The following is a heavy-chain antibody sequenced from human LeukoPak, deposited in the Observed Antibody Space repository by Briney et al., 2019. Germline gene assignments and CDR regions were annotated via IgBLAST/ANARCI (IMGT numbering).Heavy chain of an antibody. CDR3: ARYRPLHSSRWYHFDY. Sequence: SETLSLTCAVYGGSFSGYYWSWIRQTPGKGLEWIGEINDSGGTKYNPPLKSRVTILIDTSKNQVSLKLSSVTAADTAVYYCARYRPLHSSRWYHFDYWGQGTLLTVSS. V-gene: IGHV4-34*01. CDR2: INDSGGT. J-gene: IGHJ4*02. D-gene: IGHD6-13*01. CDR1: GGSFSGYY.